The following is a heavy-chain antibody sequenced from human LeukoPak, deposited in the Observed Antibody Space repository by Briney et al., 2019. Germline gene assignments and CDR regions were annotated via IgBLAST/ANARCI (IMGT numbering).Heavy chain of an antibody. CDR2: IYYSGST. D-gene: IGHD2-15*01. V-gene: IGHV4-31*03. Sequence: SETLSLTCTVSGGSISSGGYYWTWIRQHPGKGLEWIGYIYYSGSTYYNPSLKSRVTISVDTSKNQFSLKLSSVTAADTAVYYCALGYCGGGSCYAREYFQPWGQGTLVTVSS. CDR3: ALGYCGGGSCYAREYFQP. CDR1: GGSISSGGYY. J-gene: IGHJ1*01.